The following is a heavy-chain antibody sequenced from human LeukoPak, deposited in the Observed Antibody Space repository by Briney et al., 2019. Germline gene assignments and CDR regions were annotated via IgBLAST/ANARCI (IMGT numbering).Heavy chain of an antibody. Sequence: PGGSLGLSCAASGFTFSSYAMSWVRQAPGKGLEWVSAISGSGGSTYYADSVKGRFTISRDNSKNTLYLQMNSLRAEDTAVYYCAKVEDCSGGSCPFDYWGQGTLVTVSS. V-gene: IGHV3-23*01. J-gene: IGHJ4*02. CDR1: GFTFSSYA. CDR2: ISGSGGST. CDR3: AKVEDCSGGSCPFDY. D-gene: IGHD2-15*01.